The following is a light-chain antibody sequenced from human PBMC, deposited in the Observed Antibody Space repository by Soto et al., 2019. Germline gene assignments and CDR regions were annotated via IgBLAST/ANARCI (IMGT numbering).Light chain of an antibody. J-gene: IGKJ5*01. V-gene: IGKV3-20*01. CDR2: GAS. Sequence: EIVLTQSPGTLSFSPGESSTLLCRSSQFVSSRFLAWYQQKPGQAPRLLIYGASSRATGIPDRFSGSGSGTDFTLTITPLEPEDFVVYFCQQYGSSPITFGQGTRLEIK. CDR3: QQYGSSPIT. CDR1: QFVSSRF.